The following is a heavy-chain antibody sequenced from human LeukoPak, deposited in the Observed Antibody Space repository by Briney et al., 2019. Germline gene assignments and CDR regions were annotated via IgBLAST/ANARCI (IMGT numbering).Heavy chain of an antibody. CDR1: GGSFSGYY. CDR2: INHSGST. J-gene: IGHJ4*02. D-gene: IGHD5-24*01. Sequence: SETLSLTCAVYGGSFSGYYWSWIRQPPGKGLEWIGEINHSGSTNYNPSLKSRVTISVDTSRNQFSLKLSSVTAADTAVYYCARGRRWLQSLGLFDYWGQGTLVTVS. CDR3: ARGRRWLQSLGLFDY. V-gene: IGHV4-34*01.